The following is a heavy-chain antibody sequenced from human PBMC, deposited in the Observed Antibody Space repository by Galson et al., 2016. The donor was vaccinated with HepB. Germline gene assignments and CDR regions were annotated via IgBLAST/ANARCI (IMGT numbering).Heavy chain of an antibody. V-gene: IGHV4-34*01. Sequence: ETLSLTCAVRGGSFNFYSWTWIRQPPGKGLEWIGDITHNGRTNYSPALKSPVNITVDKSNNLFSLDLSSVTAADTALYFCARGVLTGYYNIQRAPYFDFWGQGALVTVSS. D-gene: IGHD3-9*01. CDR2: ITHNGRT. J-gene: IGHJ4*02. CDR1: GGSFNFYS. CDR3: ARGVLTGYYNIQRAPYFDF.